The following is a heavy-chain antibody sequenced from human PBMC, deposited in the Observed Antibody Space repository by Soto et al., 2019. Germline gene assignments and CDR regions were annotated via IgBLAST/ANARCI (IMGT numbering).Heavy chain of an antibody. CDR1: GFTFSSYS. CDR2: ISSSSSTI. V-gene: IGHV3-48*01. D-gene: IGHD2-2*01. J-gene: IGHJ6*03. Sequence: GGSLRLSCAASGFTFSSYSMNWVRQAPGKGLEWVSYISSSSSTIYYADSVKGRFTISRDNAKNSLYLQMNSLRAEDTAVYYCARDARPAAIWGVSPFYYMDVWGKGTTVTVSS. CDR3: ARDARPAAIWGVSPFYYMDV.